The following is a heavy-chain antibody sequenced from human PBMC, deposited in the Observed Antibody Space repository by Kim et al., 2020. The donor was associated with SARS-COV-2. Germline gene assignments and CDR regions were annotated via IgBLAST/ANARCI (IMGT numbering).Heavy chain of an antibody. J-gene: IGHJ4*02. CDR1: GFTFSGYA. CDR2: ISFDGDNN. Sequence: GGSLRLSCGASGFTFSGYAMHWVRQAPGKGLEWMALISFDGDNNYYADSVKGRFTISRDNSKNTLYLEMISLRAEDTAVYYCVRDRSGYKGGFDYWGQGTLVTVSS. CDR3: VRDRSGYKGGFDY. D-gene: IGHD6-19*01. V-gene: IGHV3-30-3*01.